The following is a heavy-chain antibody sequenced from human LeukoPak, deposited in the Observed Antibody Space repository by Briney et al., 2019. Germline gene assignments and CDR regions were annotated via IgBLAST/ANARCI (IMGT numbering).Heavy chain of an antibody. D-gene: IGHD3-3*01. CDR3: AKDSDRYDFWSGYYSEGHFDY. J-gene: IGHJ4*02. V-gene: IGHV3-30*02. CDR1: GFTFSSYG. Sequence: GSLRLSCAASGFTFSSYGMHWVRQAPGKGLEWVAFIRYDGSNKYYADSVKGRFTISRDNSKNTLYLQMNSLRAEDTAVYYCAKDSDRYDFWSGYYSEGHFDYWGQGTLVTVSS. CDR2: IRYDGSNK.